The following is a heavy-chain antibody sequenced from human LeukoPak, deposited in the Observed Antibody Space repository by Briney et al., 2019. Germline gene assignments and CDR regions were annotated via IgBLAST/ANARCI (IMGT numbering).Heavy chain of an antibody. D-gene: IGHD2-21*02. Sequence: SETLSLTCTVSDGSITRSSYYWGWIRQTPGEGLDWIGSIYYTGITYYNPSLQGRVTMSGDTSKNQFSLKLNSVTVADTAVYYCARLRVTTGFDYWDQGIPVTVSS. CDR3: ARLRVTTGFDY. CDR1: DGSITRSSYY. CDR2: IYYTGIT. J-gene: IGHJ4*02. V-gene: IGHV4-39*01.